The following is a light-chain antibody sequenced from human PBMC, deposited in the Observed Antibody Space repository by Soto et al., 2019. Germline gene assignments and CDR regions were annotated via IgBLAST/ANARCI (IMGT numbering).Light chain of an antibody. CDR3: QRYNNWPLT. CDR1: QSVSSN. CDR2: DTS. J-gene: IGKJ4*01. Sequence: EIVMTQSPATQSVSPGERATLSCRASQSVSSNLAWYQQKPGQTPRLLIYDTSTRATGVPARFSGSRSGTEFTLTINSLQSEDFAVYYCQRYNNWPLTFGGGTKVDIK. V-gene: IGKV3-15*01.